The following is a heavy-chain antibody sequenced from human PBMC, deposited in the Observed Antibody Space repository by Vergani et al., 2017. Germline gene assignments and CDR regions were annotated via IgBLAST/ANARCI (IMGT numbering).Heavy chain of an antibody. CDR3: ARTYSSSSHLDY. CDR2: IDWDDDK. D-gene: IGHD6-6*01. Sequence: QVTLTESGPALVKPTQTLTLTCTFSGFSLSTSGMRVSWIRQPPGKALEWLARIDWDDDKFYSTSLKTRLTISKDTSKHQVGLTMTNMDPVDTATYYCARTYSSSSHLDYWGQGTLVTVSS. J-gene: IGHJ4*02. V-gene: IGHV2-70*04. CDR1: GFSLSTSGMR.